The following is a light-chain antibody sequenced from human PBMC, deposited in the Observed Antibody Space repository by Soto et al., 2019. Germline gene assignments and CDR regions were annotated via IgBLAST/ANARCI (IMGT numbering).Light chain of an antibody. V-gene: IGKV1-5*01. CDR2: DAS. CDR1: QSIRYW. J-gene: IGKJ1*01. Sequence: DIQMTQSPSTLSASVGDRVTITCRASQSIRYWVAWYQHKPGKAPKLLIYDASTLEGGVPTRFSGSGSGTEFTLTISSLHPDDFATYYCQQYNILSTFGQGTKVEI. CDR3: QQYNILST.